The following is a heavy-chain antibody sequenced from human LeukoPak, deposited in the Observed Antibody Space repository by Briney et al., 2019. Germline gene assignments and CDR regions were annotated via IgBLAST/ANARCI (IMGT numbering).Heavy chain of an antibody. V-gene: IGHV4-39*01. D-gene: IGHD1-26*01. CDR2: IDYSWST. J-gene: IGHJ4*02. CDR3: ASGLLFDY. Sequence: SETLSLTCTVSGGSIISSSYYWGWIRQPPWKGLEWFGSIDYSWSTYYNPSLNRPVTISVDTSKNQFSLKLSSVTPSSTAIYYCASGLLFDYWGQGTLVTVSS. CDR1: GGSIISSSYY.